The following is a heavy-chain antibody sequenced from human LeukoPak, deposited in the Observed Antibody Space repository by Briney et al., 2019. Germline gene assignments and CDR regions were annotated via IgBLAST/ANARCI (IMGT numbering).Heavy chain of an antibody. CDR3: ARDQGSYGYSWPGYYYYGMDV. J-gene: IGHJ6*02. V-gene: IGHV3-30*04. CDR1: GFTFSSYA. CDR2: ISYDGSNK. Sequence: GGSLRLSCAASGFTFSSYAMHWVRQAPGKGLEWVAVISYDGSNKYYADSVKGRFTISRDNSKNTLYLQMNSLRAEDTAVYYCARDQGSYGYSWPGYYYYGMDVWGQGTTVTVSS. D-gene: IGHD5-18*01.